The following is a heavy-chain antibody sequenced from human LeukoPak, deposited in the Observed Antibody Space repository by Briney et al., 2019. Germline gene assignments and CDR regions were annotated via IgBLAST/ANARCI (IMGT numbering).Heavy chain of an antibody. J-gene: IGHJ4*02. V-gene: IGHV4-59*01. Sequence: SETLSLTCTVSGGSISSYYWSWIRQPPGKGLEWIGYIYYSGSTNYNPSLKSRVTISVDTSKNQFSLKLSSVTAADTAVYYCARLRGIAVAGNYFDYWGQGTLVTVSS. CDR2: IYYSGST. CDR3: ARLRGIAVAGNYFDY. CDR1: GGSISSYY. D-gene: IGHD6-19*01.